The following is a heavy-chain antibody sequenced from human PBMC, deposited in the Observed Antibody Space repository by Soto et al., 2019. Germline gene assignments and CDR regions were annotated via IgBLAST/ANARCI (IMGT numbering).Heavy chain of an antibody. J-gene: IGHJ4*02. Sequence: DVQLLESGGGLVQPWGSLRLSCAASGFSFSSYAMVWVRQAPGKGLEWVSVISARGGSSYFADSVKGRFTISRDNSKNVLSLEMNSLRAEDTAIYFCAKGSIEYSASVDNWDQGTLVLVSS. D-gene: IGHD4-4*01. CDR1: GFSFSSYA. V-gene: IGHV3-23*01. CDR2: ISARGGSS. CDR3: AKGSIEYSASVDN.